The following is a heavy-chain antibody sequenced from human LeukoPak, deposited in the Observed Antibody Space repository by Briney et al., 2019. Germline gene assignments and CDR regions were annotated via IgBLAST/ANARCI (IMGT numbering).Heavy chain of an antibody. D-gene: IGHD3-22*01. CDR2: ISNSGRTK. V-gene: IGHV3-11*01. CDR3: AREGYDDNSGFYYGY. CDR1: GFTFSDFY. Sequence: GGSLRLSCAASGFTFSDFYMSWVRQAPGKGLEWVSYISNSGRTKYYADSVKGRFTISRDNAKKSLYLQLNSLEVEDTALYYCAREGYDDNSGFYYGYWGQGTLVTVSS. J-gene: IGHJ4*02.